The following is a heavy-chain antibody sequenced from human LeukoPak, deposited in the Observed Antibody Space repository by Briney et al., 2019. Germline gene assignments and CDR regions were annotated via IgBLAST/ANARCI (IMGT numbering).Heavy chain of an antibody. J-gene: IGHJ4*02. CDR3: AREVRMAAAGIDY. CDR2: IYTSGST. V-gene: IGHV4-4*09. Sequence: KPSETLSLTCTVSGASISSYYWSWIRQPPGKGLEWIGYIYTSGSTNYNPSLKSRVTISVDTSKNQFSLKLSSVTAADTAVYYCAREVRMAAAGIDYWGQGTLVTVSS. D-gene: IGHD6-13*01. CDR1: GASISSYY.